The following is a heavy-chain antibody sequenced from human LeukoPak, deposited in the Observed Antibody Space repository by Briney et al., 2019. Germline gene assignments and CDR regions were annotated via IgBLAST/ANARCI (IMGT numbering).Heavy chain of an antibody. Sequence: GGSLRLSCAASGFTFSSYAMNWVRQAPGKGLEWISYISSDGSSIFYEDSVKGRVTISRDNAKNSLYLQMRSLRAEDTAVYYCARETLAARMFDYWGRGALVTVSS. CDR3: ARETLAARMFDY. V-gene: IGHV3-48*03. J-gene: IGHJ4*02. CDR2: ISSDGSSI. CDR1: GFTFSSYA. D-gene: IGHD6-6*01.